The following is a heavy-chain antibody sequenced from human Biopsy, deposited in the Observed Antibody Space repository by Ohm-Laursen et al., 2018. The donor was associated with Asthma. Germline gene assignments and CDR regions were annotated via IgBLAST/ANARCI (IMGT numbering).Heavy chain of an antibody. CDR1: GYTFNSDG. Sequence: ASVKVSCKTSGYTFNSDGITWVRQAPGQGLEWMGWISVYNGNTKYAQKFQDRVTMITDTSTSTAYMELRSLRSDDTAVYFCARAVDYSHYYGIDVWGQGTTVTVS. CDR3: ARAVDYSHYYGIDV. V-gene: IGHV1-18*01. CDR2: ISVYNGNT. J-gene: IGHJ6*02. D-gene: IGHD3-10*01.